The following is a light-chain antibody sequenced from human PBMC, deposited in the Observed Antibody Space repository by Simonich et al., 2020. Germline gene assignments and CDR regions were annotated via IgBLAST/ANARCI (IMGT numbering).Light chain of an antibody. J-gene: IGKJ2*01. CDR3: QQYYSYPYT. CDR2: AAS. Sequence: DIQMTQSPSSMSASVGDRVTINCRASQSSSSYLHWYKQKPGKAPKLLIYAASSFQSGVPSRFSGSGSGTDFTLTISSLQPEDFATYYCQQYYSYPYTFGQGTKLEIK. CDR1: QSSSSY. V-gene: IGKV1-39*01.